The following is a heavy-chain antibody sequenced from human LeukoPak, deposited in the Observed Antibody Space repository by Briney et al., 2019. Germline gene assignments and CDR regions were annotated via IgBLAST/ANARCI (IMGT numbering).Heavy chain of an antibody. D-gene: IGHD2-15*01. J-gene: IGHJ3*02. V-gene: IGHV4-38-2*01. CDR2: IYHSGST. Sequence: PSETLSLTCAVSGYSISSGYYWGWIRQPPGKWLKWIGSIYHSGSTYYNPSLKSRVTISVDTSKIQFSLKLSSVTAADTAVYYCARHDCGGSCYFAFDIWGQGTMVTVSS. CDR1: GYSISSGYY. CDR3: ARHDCGGSCYFAFDI.